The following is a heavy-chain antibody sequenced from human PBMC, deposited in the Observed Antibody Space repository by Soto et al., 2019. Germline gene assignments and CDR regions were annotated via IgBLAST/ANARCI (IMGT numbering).Heavy chain of an antibody. Sequence: GGSLRLSCAASGFTFSSYGMHWVRQAPGKGLEWVSGIWWNSGSIGYADSVKGRFTISRDNAKNSLYPQMNSLRAEDTALYYCAKDYRGSFDYWGQGTLVTVSS. CDR1: GFTFSSYG. CDR2: IWWNSGSI. V-gene: IGHV3-9*01. CDR3: AKDYRGSFDY. D-gene: IGHD1-26*01. J-gene: IGHJ4*02.